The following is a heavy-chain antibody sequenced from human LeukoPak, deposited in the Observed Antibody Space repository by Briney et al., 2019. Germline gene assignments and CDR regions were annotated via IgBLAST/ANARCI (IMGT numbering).Heavy chain of an antibody. D-gene: IGHD3-10*01. CDR1: GYSFTSYW. J-gene: IGHJ5*02. V-gene: IGHV5-51*01. CDR2: IYPGDSDT. CDR3: ARQGKGGHYYGSGAREWFDP. Sequence: GESLKISCKGSGYSFTSYWIGWVRQMPGKGLEWMGIIYPGDSDTRYSPSFQGQVTISADKSISTAYLQWSSLKASDTAMYCCARQGKGGHYYGSGAREWFDPWGQGTLVTVSS.